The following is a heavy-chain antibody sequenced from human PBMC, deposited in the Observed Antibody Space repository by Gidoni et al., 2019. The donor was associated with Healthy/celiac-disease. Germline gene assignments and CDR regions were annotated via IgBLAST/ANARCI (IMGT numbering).Heavy chain of an antibody. CDR3: ASLYDYVWGSYRSSYYGMDV. V-gene: IGHV3-74*01. CDR1: GFTFSSYW. J-gene: IGHJ6*02. D-gene: IGHD3-16*02. CDR2: INSDGSST. Sequence: EVQLVESGGGLVQPGGSLRLSCAASGFTFSSYWMHWVRQAPGKGLVWVSRINSDGSSTSYADSVKGRFTISRDNAKNTLYLQMNSLRAEDTAVYYCASLYDYVWGSYRSSYYGMDVWGQGTTVTVSS.